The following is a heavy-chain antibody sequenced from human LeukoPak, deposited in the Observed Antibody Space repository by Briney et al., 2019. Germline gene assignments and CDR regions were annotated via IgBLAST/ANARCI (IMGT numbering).Heavy chain of an antibody. CDR1: GFTFSSYG. CDR3: AKGLYYYGTGTRADAFDI. CDR2: IRYGGSNK. V-gene: IGHV3-30*02. Sequence: PGGSLTLSCAASGFTFSSYGMHWVRQAPGKGLEWVAFIRYGGSNKYYADSVKRRFTISRDNSKNTLYLQMNSLRAEDTALYYCAKGLYYYGTGTRADAFDIWGQGTMVTVSS. J-gene: IGHJ3*02. D-gene: IGHD3-10*01.